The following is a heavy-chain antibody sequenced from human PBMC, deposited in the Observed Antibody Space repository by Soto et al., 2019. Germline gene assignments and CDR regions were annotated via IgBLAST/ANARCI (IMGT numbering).Heavy chain of an antibody. Sequence: GESLKISCKGSGYSFTSYWISWVRQMPGKGLEWRGRIDPSDSYTNYSPSFQGHVTISADKSISTAYLQWSSLKASDTSLFYCATPNRGSYLFAFDIWGQGTMVTVSS. CDR3: ATPNRGSYLFAFDI. J-gene: IGHJ3*02. CDR2: IDPSDSYT. D-gene: IGHD1-26*01. V-gene: IGHV5-10-1*01. CDR1: GYSFTSYW.